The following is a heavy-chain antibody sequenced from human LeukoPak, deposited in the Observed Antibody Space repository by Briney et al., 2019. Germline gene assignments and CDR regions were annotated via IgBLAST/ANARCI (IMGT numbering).Heavy chain of an antibody. CDR2: IYYSGST. V-gene: IGHV4-39*01. D-gene: IGHD2-21*02. CDR3: ARHDIVVVTAGFDP. Sequence: PSETLSLXCTVSGGSISSSSYYWGWIRQPPGKGLEWIGSIYYSGSTYYNPSLKSRVTISVDTSKNQFSLKLSSVTAADTAVYYCARHDIVVVTAGFDPWGQGTLVTVSS. J-gene: IGHJ5*02. CDR1: GGSISSSSYY.